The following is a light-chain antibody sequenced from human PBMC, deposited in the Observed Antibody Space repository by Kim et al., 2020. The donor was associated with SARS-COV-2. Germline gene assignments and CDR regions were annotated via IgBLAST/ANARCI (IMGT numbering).Light chain of an antibody. CDR1: SSDVGAYNY. J-gene: IGLJ1*01. CDR3: CSYVGIDKYV. CDR2: DVN. Sequence: QSALTQPPSASGSPGQSVTISCTGSSSDVGAYNYVSWYQQHPGKAPKLIISDVNERPSGVPHRFSGSKSGNSAFLTVSGLQAEDEADYYCCSYVGIDKYVFGTVTKVTVL. V-gene: IGLV2-8*01.